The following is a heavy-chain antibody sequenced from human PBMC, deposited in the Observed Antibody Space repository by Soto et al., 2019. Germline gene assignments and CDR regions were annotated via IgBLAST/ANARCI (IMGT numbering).Heavy chain of an antibody. V-gene: IGHV1-58*02. CDR2: IVVGSGNT. D-gene: IGHD3-3*01. CDR3: AADGDFWSGHYSFDY. Sequence: SVKVSCKASGFTFSSTAMQWVRQARGQRLEWIGWIVVGSGNTNYAQKFQERVTITRDMSTSTAYMEPSSLRSEDTAVYYCAADGDFWSGHYSFDYWGQGTLVTVSS. CDR1: GFTFSSTA. J-gene: IGHJ4*02.